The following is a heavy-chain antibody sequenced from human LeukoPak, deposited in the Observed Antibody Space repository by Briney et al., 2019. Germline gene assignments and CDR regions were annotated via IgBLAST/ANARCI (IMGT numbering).Heavy chain of an antibody. CDR2: INHSGST. Sequence: SQTLSLTCTVSGGSISSGGNYWSWIRQPPGKGLEWIGEINHSGSTNYNPSLKSRVTISVDTSKNQFSLKLNSVTAADTAVYYCARGRRYYGSGSYGYWGQGTLVTVSS. V-gene: IGHV4-30-2*01. D-gene: IGHD3-10*01. J-gene: IGHJ4*02. CDR1: GGSISSGGNY. CDR3: ARGRRYYGSGSYGY.